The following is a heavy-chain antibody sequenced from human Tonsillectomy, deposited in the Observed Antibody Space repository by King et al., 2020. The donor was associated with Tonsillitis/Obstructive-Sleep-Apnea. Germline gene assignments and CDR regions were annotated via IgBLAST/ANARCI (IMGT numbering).Heavy chain of an antibody. D-gene: IGHD3-22*01. V-gene: IGHV5-51*03. CDR1: GYSFPMYW. CDR2: IYPGDSDT. J-gene: IGHJ4*02. CDR3: ARGDDSSDYYYGSFDY. Sequence: QLVQSGAEVKKPGESLKISCKGSGYSFPMYWNGWVRQMPGKGLEWMGIIYPGDSDTRYSPSFQGQVTISADKSISTAYLQWSSLKASDTAIYYCARGDDSSDYYYGSFDYWGQGTLVTVSS.